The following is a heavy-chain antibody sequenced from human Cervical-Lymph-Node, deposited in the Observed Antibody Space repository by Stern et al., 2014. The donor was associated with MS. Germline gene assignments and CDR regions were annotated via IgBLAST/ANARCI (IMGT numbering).Heavy chain of an antibody. CDR1: GNTFSSHG. J-gene: IGHJ6*02. CDR2: TIPKFGTV. CDR3: ASPLS. Sequence: VQLVESGTEVKKPGSSVKVSCKASGNTFSSHGVSWVRQAPGQGFEWMGGTIPKFGTVHYAQKFQGRVTITADESTSTAYMELSSLRSEDTAVYYCASPLSWGQGTTVTVSS. V-gene: IGHV1-69*01. D-gene: IGHD2/OR15-2a*01.